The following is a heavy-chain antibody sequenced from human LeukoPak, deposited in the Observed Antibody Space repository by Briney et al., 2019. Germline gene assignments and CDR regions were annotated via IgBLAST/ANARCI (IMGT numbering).Heavy chain of an antibody. CDR2: ISGSGSST. J-gene: IGHJ5*02. CDR1: GFTFSIYA. CDR3: AKDRANHYETPRFDP. V-gene: IGHV3-23*01. D-gene: IGHD3-22*01. Sequence: PGGSLRLSCAASGFTFSIYAMSWVRQAPGKGLEWVSGISGSGSSTYYADSVKGRFTISRDNSKNTLYLQMSSLRGEDTAVYYCAKDRANHYETPRFDPWGQGTLVTVSS.